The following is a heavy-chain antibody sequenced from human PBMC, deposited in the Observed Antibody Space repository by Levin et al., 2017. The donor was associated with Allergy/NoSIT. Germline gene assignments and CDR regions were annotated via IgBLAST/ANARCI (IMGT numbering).Heavy chain of an antibody. Sequence: GGSLRLSCAASGFTFSSYGMHWVRQAPGKGLEWVAVIWYDGSNKYYADSVKGRFTISRDNSKNTLYLQMNSLRAEDTAVYYCARDSLPPVAGSKVYYYMDVWGKGTTVTVSS. V-gene: IGHV3-33*01. J-gene: IGHJ6*03. CDR2: IWYDGSNK. CDR1: GFTFSSYG. D-gene: IGHD6-19*01. CDR3: ARDSLPPVAGSKVYYYMDV.